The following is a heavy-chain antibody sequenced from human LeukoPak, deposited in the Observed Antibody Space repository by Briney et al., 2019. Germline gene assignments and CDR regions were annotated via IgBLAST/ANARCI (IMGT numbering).Heavy chain of an antibody. CDR3: AKGYSSWYTSRSDY. CDR1: GFTFSSYA. J-gene: IGHJ4*02. Sequence: PGGSLRLSCAAPGFTFSSYAMSWVRQAPGKGLEWVSAISGSGGSTYYADSVKGRFTISRDNSKNTLYLQMNSLRAEDTAVYYCAKGYSSWYTSRSDYWGQGTLVTVSS. V-gene: IGHV3-23*01. D-gene: IGHD6-13*01. CDR2: ISGSGGST.